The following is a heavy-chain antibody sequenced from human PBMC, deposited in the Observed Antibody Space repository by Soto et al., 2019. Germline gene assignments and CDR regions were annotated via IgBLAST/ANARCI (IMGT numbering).Heavy chain of an antibody. V-gene: IGHV3-30*18. J-gene: IGHJ4*02. D-gene: IGHD6-19*01. CDR3: AKQGIEVAGTDYFDY. CDR2: ISHDGSNA. Sequence: QVQLVESGGGVGQPGKSLRLSCAAAGFIFRSYGVHWVRQAPGKGREWVAVISHDGSNAYYADAVNGRFTISRDNAKNTVYLQMNSLRAEDTAVYYCAKQGIEVAGTDYFDYWGQGALVTVAS. CDR1: GFIFRSYG.